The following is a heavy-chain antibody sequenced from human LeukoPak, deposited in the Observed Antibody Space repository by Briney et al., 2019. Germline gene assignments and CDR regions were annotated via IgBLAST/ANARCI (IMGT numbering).Heavy chain of an antibody. V-gene: IGHV3-11*04. J-gene: IGHJ4*02. Sequence: GGSLRLFCAASGFTFSDYYMSWIRQAPGKGLEWVSYISSIGSTIYYTDSVKGRFTISRDNAKNSLYMQMNSLRAEDTAVYYCARDRYYYDSSGYWYYFDYWGQGTLVTVSS. CDR2: ISSIGSTI. D-gene: IGHD3-22*01. CDR3: ARDRYYYDSSGYWYYFDY. CDR1: GFTFSDYY.